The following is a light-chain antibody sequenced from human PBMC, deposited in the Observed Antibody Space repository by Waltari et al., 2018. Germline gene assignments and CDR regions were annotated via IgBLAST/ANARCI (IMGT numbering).Light chain of an antibody. CDR1: ALPMPY. Sequence: SYELTQPPSVSVSPGQTARITCSGDALPMPYAYWYHQKPGQAPVLVIYKDNERPSGIPERFSGSSSGTTVTLTISGVQAEDEADYYCQSADSSGTFVVFGGGTRLTVL. J-gene: IGLJ2*01. CDR2: KDN. V-gene: IGLV3-25*03. CDR3: QSADSSGTFVV.